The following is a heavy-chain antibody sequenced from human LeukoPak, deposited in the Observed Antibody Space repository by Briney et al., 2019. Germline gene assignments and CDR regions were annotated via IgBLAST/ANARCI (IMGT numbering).Heavy chain of an antibody. CDR1: GFTFSSYA. V-gene: IGHV3-23*01. CDR3: AKGFSETTTKDPDYYDSSGYYTVPFDY. J-gene: IGHJ4*02. CDR2: ISGSGGST. D-gene: IGHD3-22*01. Sequence: TGGSLRLSCAASGFTFSSYAMSWVRQAAGKGLEWVSAISGSGGSTYYADSVKGWFTISRDNSKITLYLRMNRLRAEDTAVYYCAKGFSETTTKDPDYYDSSGYYTVPFDYWGQGTLVTVSS.